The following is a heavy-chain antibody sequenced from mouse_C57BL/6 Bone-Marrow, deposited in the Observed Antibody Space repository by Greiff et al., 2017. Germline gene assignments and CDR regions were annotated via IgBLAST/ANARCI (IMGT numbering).Heavy chain of an antibody. D-gene: IGHD2-1*01. CDR1: GFNIKDYY. V-gene: IGHV14-2*01. CDR2: IDPEDGET. CDR3: ARVWAIGNYDYYAMDY. Sequence: EVKLMESGAELVKPGASVKLSCTASGFNIKDYYMHWVKQRTEQGLEWIGRIDPEDGETKYAPKFQGKATITADTSSNTAYLQLSSLTSEDTAVYYCARVWAIGNYDYYAMDYWGQGTSVTVSS. J-gene: IGHJ4*01.